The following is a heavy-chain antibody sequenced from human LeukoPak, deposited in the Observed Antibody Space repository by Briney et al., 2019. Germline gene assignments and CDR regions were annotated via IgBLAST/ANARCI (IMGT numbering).Heavy chain of an antibody. CDR3: ARGRGCSSTSCYIGNDY. D-gene: IGHD2-2*02. CDR1: GFTFSSYS. CDR2: ISSSSSYI. V-gene: IGHV3-21*01. Sequence: GGSLRLSCAASGFTFSSYSMNWVRQAPGKGLEWVSSISSSSSYIYYADSVKGRFTISRDNAKNSLYLQTNSLRAEDTAVYYCARGRGCSSTSCYIGNDYWGQGTLVTVSS. J-gene: IGHJ4*02.